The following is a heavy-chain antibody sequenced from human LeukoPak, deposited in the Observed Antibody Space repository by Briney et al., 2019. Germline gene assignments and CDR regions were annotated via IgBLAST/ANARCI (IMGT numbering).Heavy chain of an antibody. D-gene: IGHD6-13*01. V-gene: IGHV1-69*05. CDR1: GGTFSNYA. Sequence: SVKVSCKASGGTFSNYAISWVRQAPGQGLEWMGGIIPIFGTAKYAQKFQGRVTITRNTSISTAYMELSSLRSEDTAVYYCARGSSWYYYYMDVWGKGTTVTVSS. J-gene: IGHJ6*03. CDR3: ARGSSWYYYYMDV. CDR2: IIPIFGTA.